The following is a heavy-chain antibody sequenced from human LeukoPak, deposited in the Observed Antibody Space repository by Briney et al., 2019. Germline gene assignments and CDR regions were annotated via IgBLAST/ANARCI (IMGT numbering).Heavy chain of an antibody. D-gene: IGHD3-10*01. CDR3: AKDSLWFGELSSLDY. Sequence: ASVKVSCKVSGYTLTELSMHWVRQAPGKGLEWMGGFDPEDGETIYAQKFQGRVTMTEDTSTDTAYMELSSLRAEDTAVYYCAKDSLWFGELSSLDYWGQGTLVTVSS. J-gene: IGHJ4*02. CDR2: FDPEDGET. V-gene: IGHV1-24*01. CDR1: GYTLTELS.